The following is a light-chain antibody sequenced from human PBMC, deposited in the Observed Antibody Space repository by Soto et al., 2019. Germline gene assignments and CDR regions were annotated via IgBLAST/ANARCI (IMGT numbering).Light chain of an antibody. Sequence: QSVLTQPPSASGSPGQSVTISCTRTSSDVGGYNYVSWYQQHPGKAPKLMIYEVSKRPSGVPDRFSGSKSGNTASLTVSGLQAEDEADYYCSSYAGSNNLGVFGGGTKLTVL. V-gene: IGLV2-8*01. J-gene: IGLJ2*01. CDR2: EVS. CDR3: SSYAGSNNLGV. CDR1: SSDVGGYNY.